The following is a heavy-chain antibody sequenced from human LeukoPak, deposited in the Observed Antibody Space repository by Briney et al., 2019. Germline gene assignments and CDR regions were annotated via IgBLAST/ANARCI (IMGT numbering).Heavy chain of an antibody. V-gene: IGHV3-30*01. J-gene: IGHJ4*02. CDR3: ARGVSSSYPPNYFDY. CDR2: ISYDGSNK. CDR1: GFTFSSYA. Sequence: PGRSLGLSCAASGFTFSSYAMHWVRQAPGKGLEWVAVISYDGSNKYYADSVKGRFTTSRDNSKNTLYLQMNSLRAEDTAVYYCARGVSSSYPPNYFDYWGQGTLVTVSS. D-gene: IGHD6-6*01.